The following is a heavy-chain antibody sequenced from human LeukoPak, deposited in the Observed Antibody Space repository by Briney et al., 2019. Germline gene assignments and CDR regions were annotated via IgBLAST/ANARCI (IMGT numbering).Heavy chain of an antibody. CDR1: GFTFSYYY. Sequence: GGSLRLSCAASGFTFSYYYMSWIRQAPGKGLEWVSYISSSGSTIYYADSVKGRFTISRDNAKNSLYLQMNSLRAEDTAVYYCAKPHFTAWSWFDPWGQGTLVTVSS. CDR2: ISSSGSTI. CDR3: AKPHFTAWSWFDP. J-gene: IGHJ5*02. V-gene: IGHV3-11*01. D-gene: IGHD2-21*01.